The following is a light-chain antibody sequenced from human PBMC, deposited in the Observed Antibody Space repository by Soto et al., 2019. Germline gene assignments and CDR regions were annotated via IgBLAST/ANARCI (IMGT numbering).Light chain of an antibody. J-gene: IGLJ1*01. CDR2: DVS. CDR1: SSDVGGYNY. CDR3: SSYTRSSTLV. Sequence: QSALTQPASVSGSPGQSITISCTGTSSDVGGYNYVSWYQQHPGKAPKLMIYDVSNRPSGVSNRFSGAKSGNTASLTISGLQAEVEADYYCSSYTRSSTLVFGTGTKLTVL. V-gene: IGLV2-14*01.